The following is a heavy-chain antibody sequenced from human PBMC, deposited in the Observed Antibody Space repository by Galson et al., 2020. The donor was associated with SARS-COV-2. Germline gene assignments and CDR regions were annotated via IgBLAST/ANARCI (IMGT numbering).Heavy chain of an antibody. D-gene: IGHD6-19*01. CDR1: AGSITSSSYY. J-gene: IGHJ5*02. V-gene: IGHV4-39*07. Sequence: ASETLSLTCTVSAGSITSSSYYWGWIRQPPGKGLEWIGSIYYSGSTHSNPSLKSRVTITVDTSTNQFSLKLSSVAASGTAVYYCARGVVPPARLWLANLTPYNWFDPWGQGTLVTVSS. CDR2: IYYSGST. CDR3: ARGVVPPARLWLANLTPYNWFDP.